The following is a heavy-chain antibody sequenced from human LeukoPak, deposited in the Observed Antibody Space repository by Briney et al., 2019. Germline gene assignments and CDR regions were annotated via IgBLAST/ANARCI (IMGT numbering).Heavy chain of an antibody. CDR3: AKDARQRFGGWFDP. Sequence: PGGSLRLSCAASGFTFSRYWMTWVRQAPGKGLEWVSGIGGSGGSTYYADSVKGRFTISRDNSKNTLYLQMNSLRAEDTAVYYCAKDARQRFGGWFDPWGQGTLVIVSS. V-gene: IGHV3-23*01. J-gene: IGHJ5*02. D-gene: IGHD5-24*01. CDR1: GFTFSRYW. CDR2: IGGSGGST.